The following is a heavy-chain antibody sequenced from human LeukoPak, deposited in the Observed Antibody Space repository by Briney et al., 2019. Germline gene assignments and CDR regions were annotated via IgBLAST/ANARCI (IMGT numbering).Heavy chain of an antibody. V-gene: IGHV3-23*01. CDR3: AKGAQYDFWSGYTLEYFDV. CDR2: ISASGSST. Sequence: GGSLRLSCAASGFTFSSYAMNWVRQAPGKGLEWVTSISASGSSTHYADSVKGRFTISRDNSNNTLYLQISSLRAEDTAAYYCAKGAQYDFWSGYTLEYFDVWGKGTLVTVSS. CDR1: GFTFSSYA. J-gene: IGHJ4*02. D-gene: IGHD3-3*01.